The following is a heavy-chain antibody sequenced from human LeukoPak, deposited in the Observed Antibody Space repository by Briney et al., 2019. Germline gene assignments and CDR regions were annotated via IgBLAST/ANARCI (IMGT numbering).Heavy chain of an antibody. D-gene: IGHD3-16*01. V-gene: IGHV3-66*02. CDR3: AGRRVLDASFDY. CDR1: GFTVSNNY. Sequence: GGSLRLSRAASGFTVSNNYMSWVRQAPGEGLEWVSVIYSGDNTYYVESVKGRFTISRDNSKNTLFLQMNRLRAEDTAVYYCAGRRVLDASFDYWGQGTLVTVSS. J-gene: IGHJ4*02. CDR2: IYSGDNT.